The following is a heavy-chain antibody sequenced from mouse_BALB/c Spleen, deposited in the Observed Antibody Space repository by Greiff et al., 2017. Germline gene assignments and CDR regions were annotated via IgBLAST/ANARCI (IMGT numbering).Heavy chain of an antibody. V-gene: IGHV1-67*01. CDR3: AREDYDYGTMDY. D-gene: IGHD2-4*01. CDR1: GYTFTDYA. Sequence: VQLQQSGPELVRPGESVKISCKGSGYTFTDYAMHWVKQSHAKSLEWIGVISIYYDNTNYNQKFKGKATMTVDKSSSTAYMELARLTSEDSAIYYCAREDYDYGTMDYWGQGTSVTVSS. J-gene: IGHJ4*01. CDR2: ISIYYDNT.